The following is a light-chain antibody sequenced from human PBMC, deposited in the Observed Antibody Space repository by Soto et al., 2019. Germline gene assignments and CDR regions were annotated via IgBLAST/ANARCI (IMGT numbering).Light chain of an antibody. J-gene: IGKJ5*01. Sequence: EIVLTQSPGTLSLSPGERATLSCRASQGVRRSYLAWYQQKPGQAPRLLIYGASSRATGIPDRFSGRGSGTDFTLTISRLEPEDFAVYYCQQYDSAPDTFGQGTRLEIK. CDR3: QQYDSAPDT. CDR2: GAS. V-gene: IGKV3-20*01. CDR1: QGVRRSY.